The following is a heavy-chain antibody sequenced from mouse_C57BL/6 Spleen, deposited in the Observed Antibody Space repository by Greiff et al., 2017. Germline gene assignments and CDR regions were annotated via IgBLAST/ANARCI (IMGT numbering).Heavy chain of an antibody. D-gene: IGHD1-1*01. V-gene: IGHV14-4*01. CDR1: GFNIKDDY. Sequence: VQLKQSGAELVRPGASVKLSCTASGFNIKDDYMHWVKQRPEQGLEWIGWIDPENGDTAYASKFQGKATITADTASNTAYLQLSSLTSEDTAVYYCTTGTTGFDYWGQGTTLTVSS. CDR3: TTGTTGFDY. J-gene: IGHJ2*01. CDR2: IDPENGDT.